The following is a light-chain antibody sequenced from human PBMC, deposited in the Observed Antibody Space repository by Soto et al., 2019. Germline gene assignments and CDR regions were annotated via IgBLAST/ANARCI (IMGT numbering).Light chain of an antibody. J-gene: IGKJ4*01. CDR1: QSVSSNY. Sequence: EIVLTRSPGTLSLSPGERATLSCRASQSVSSNYLAWYQQKPGAAPRLXIYGASSRATGIPDRFSGSGSGTEFTLTISRLEPEDFELYYCQQYATSPLTFGGGTKVDIK. V-gene: IGKV3-20*01. CDR3: QQYATSPLT. CDR2: GAS.